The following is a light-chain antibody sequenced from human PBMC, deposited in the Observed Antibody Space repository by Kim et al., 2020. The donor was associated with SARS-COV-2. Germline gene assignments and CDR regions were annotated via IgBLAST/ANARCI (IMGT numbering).Light chain of an antibody. CDR2: GAS. V-gene: IGKV3-20*01. CDR1: HTINTYY. J-gene: IGKJ1*01. CDR3: QYYESSWP. Sequence: SSPDESSTRSSRSSHTINTYYLAWYQQKPGQPPRVLIYGASTRATGIPDMFSGSGSGTDFTLTISRLEPDDFAVYYCQYYESSWPFGQGTKVDIK.